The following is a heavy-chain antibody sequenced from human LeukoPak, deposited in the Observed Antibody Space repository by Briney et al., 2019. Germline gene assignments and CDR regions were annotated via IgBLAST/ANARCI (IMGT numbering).Heavy chain of an antibody. J-gene: IGHJ5*02. CDR1: GGSISSNTYY. D-gene: IGHD6-25*01. Sequence: SETLSLTCTVSGGSISSNTYYWVWIRQPPGKGLEWIGSIYYSGSTYYNPSLKSRVTISVDTSKNQFSLKLSSVTAADTAVYYCARITHSSGRHWFDPWGQGTLVTVSS. CDR2: IYYSGST. CDR3: ARITHSSGRHWFDP. V-gene: IGHV4-39*07.